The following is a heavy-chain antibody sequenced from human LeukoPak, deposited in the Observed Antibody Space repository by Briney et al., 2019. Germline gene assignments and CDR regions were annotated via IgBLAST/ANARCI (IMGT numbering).Heavy chain of an antibody. CDR3: AREAYYYDSSGYVHDAFDI. Sequence: GGSLRLSCAASGFTFSSYSMNWVRQAPGKGLEWVSSISSRSRYIYHADSVRGRFTISRDNAKNSLYLQMNSLRAEDTAVYYCAREAYYYDSSGYVHDAFDIWGQGTVVTVSS. CDR1: GFTFSSYS. J-gene: IGHJ3*02. CDR2: ISSRSRYI. D-gene: IGHD3-22*01. V-gene: IGHV3-21*01.